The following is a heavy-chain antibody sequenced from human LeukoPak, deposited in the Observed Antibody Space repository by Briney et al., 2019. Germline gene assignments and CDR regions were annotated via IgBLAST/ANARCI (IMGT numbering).Heavy chain of an antibody. V-gene: IGHV3-9*01. Sequence: PGGSLRLSCAASGFTFDDYAMHWVRQAPGKGLEWVSGISWNSGTIGYADSVKGRFTISRDNARNSLYLQMNSLRAEDTAVYYCAKDGGSGYMDVWGKGTTVTISS. J-gene: IGHJ6*03. CDR2: ISWNSGTI. D-gene: IGHD3-10*01. CDR1: GFTFDDYA. CDR3: AKDGGSGYMDV.